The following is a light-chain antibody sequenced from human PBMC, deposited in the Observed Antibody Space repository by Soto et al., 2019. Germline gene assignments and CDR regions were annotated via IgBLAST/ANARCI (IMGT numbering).Light chain of an antibody. CDR2: EAS. V-gene: IGKV1-5*03. CDR1: QMIYTW. Sequence: DIQMTQSPSTLSASVGDRVPLTCRASQMIYTWLAWYQQKPGKAPKLLIYEASSLDVGVPSRFSGSGSGTEFTLTISSLQPDDFASYYCQQYNTFWTFGQGTKVDIK. J-gene: IGKJ1*01. CDR3: QQYNTFWT.